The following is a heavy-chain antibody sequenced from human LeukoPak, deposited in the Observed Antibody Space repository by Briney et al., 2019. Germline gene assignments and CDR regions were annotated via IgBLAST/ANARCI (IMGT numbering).Heavy chain of an antibody. J-gene: IGHJ6*03. D-gene: IGHD1-26*01. CDR2: ISAYNGNT. CDR1: GYTFTSYG. Sequence: ASVKVSCKASGYTFTSYGISWVRQAPGQGLEWMGWISAYNGNTNYAQKLQGRVTMTTDTSTSTAYMELRSLRSDGTAVYYCARKISWELPPIYYYYYMDVWGKGTTVTVSS. V-gene: IGHV1-18*01. CDR3: ARKISWELPPIYYYYYMDV.